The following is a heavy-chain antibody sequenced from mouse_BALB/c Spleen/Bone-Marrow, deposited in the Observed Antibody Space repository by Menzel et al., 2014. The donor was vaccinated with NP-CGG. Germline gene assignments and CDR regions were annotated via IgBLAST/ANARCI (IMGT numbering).Heavy chain of an antibody. J-gene: IGHJ2*01. CDR1: GFTFTDYY. Sequence: EVQVVESGGGLVQPGGSLRLSCATSGFTFTDYYMSWVRQPPGKALEWLGFIRNKANGYTTEYSASVKGRFTISRDNSQSILYLQVNTLRAEDSATYYCARYGYDYFDYWGQGTTLTVSS. D-gene: IGHD2-2*01. CDR2: IRNKANGYTT. V-gene: IGHV7-3*02. CDR3: ARYGYDYFDY.